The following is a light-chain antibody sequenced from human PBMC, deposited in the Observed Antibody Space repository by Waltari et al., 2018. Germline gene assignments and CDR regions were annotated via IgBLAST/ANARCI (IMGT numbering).Light chain of an antibody. CDR1: GSDVGTVNS. J-gene: IGLJ3*02. CDR3: CSYAGIWV. V-gene: IGLV2-11*01. Sequence: QSALTQPRLVSGSPGQSVTISCAGTGSDVGTVNSVSWYQQHPGKAPKLVIFDVTQRPSGVPDRFSGSKSGTSASLTVSGLQAEDEADYYCCSYAGIWVFGGGTKLTVL. CDR2: DVT.